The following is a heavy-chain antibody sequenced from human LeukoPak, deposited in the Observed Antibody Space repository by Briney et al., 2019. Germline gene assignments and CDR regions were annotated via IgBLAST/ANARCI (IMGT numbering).Heavy chain of an antibody. CDR2: IKPDGSEK. Sequence: GRSLRLSCAASGFTFSSFWMNWVRQAPGKRPEWVANIKPDGSEKYYVDSVKGRFTISRDNAQNSVYLQMHSLRAEDTAVYYCSGRYCSGDYCPAYWGQGTLVTVSS. CDR3: SGRYCSGDYCPAY. V-gene: IGHV3-7*01. D-gene: IGHD2-21*01. J-gene: IGHJ4*02. CDR1: GFTFSSFW.